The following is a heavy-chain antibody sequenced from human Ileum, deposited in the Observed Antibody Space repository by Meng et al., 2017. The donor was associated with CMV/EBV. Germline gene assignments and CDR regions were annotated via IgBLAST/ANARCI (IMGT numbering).Heavy chain of an antibody. Sequence: GGSLRLSCRASGFSFNRYALNWVRQAPGKGLEWVSGIRVDGETFYAGSVKGRFTISRDDSKNTLYLQMNSLRGEDTALYYCAKATDFDSWGQGTLVTVSS. CDR1: GFSFNRYA. CDR3: AKATDFDS. V-gene: IGHV3-23*01. D-gene: IGHD4-11*01. CDR2: IRVDGET. J-gene: IGHJ4*02.